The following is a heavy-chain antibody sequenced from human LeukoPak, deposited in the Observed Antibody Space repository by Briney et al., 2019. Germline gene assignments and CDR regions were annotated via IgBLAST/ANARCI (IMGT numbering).Heavy chain of an antibody. Sequence: GASVKVSCKTSGYTFATYSINWVRQAPGQGPEWMGWISGYSGSTNYAQKLQGRVTMTTDTSTTTAYMELRSLKSDDTAVYYCARGHSSGRDYYFDTWGQGTLVTVSS. CDR3: ARGHSSGRDYYFDT. J-gene: IGHJ4*02. D-gene: IGHD6-19*01. CDR2: ISGYSGST. CDR1: GYTFATYS. V-gene: IGHV1-18*04.